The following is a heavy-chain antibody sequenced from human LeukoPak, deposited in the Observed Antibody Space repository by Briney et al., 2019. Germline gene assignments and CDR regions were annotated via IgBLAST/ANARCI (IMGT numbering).Heavy chain of an antibody. J-gene: IGHJ2*01. V-gene: IGHV4-61*08. D-gene: IGHD4-23*01. CDR3: ARDLDYGGSSIWYFDL. CDR1: GGSISSGGYS. Sequence: SETLSLTCAVSGGSISSGGYSWSWIRQPPGKGLEWIGYIYYRGNTQYNPSLKSRVTISVDTSKNQFSLRLTSVTAADTAAYYCARDLDYGGSSIWYFDLWGRGTLVTVSS. CDR2: IYYRGNT.